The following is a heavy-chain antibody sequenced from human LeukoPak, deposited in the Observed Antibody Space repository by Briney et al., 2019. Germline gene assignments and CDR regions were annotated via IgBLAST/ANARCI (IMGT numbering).Heavy chain of an antibody. CDR3: TRPIYDFWRGRDY. V-gene: IGHV3-49*03. Sequence: GGSLRLSCTASGFTLGDYAMSWIRQAPGKGLEWVGFTRSKAYGGTTEYAASVKGRFTISRDDSKSIAYLQMNSLKTEDTAVYYCTRPIYDFWRGRDYWGQGTLVTVSS. D-gene: IGHD3-3*01. J-gene: IGHJ4*02. CDR1: GFTLGDYA. CDR2: TRSKAYGGTT.